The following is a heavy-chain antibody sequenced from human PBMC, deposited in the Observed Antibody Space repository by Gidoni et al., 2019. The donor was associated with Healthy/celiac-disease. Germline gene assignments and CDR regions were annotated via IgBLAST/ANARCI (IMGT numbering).Heavy chain of an antibody. D-gene: IGHD6-13*01. V-gene: IGHV3-23*01. CDR1: GFTFSSYA. Sequence: EGQLLKSGGGLVQPGGSLRLSCAASGFTFSSYAMSWVRQAPGKGLEWVSAISGSGGSTSYADSVKGRFTISRDNSKNTLYLQMNSLSAEDTVVYYCAKMGSQPYYMDVWGKGTTVTVSS. J-gene: IGHJ6*03. CDR3: AKMGSQPYYMDV. CDR2: ISGSGGST.